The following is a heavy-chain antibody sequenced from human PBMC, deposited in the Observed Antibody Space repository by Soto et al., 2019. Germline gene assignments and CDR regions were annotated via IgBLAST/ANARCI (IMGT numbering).Heavy chain of an antibody. J-gene: IGHJ4*02. CDR1: GYTFASYA. CDR2: INAGNGNT. CDR3: AGGSGFWSGVFDY. D-gene: IGHD3-3*01. V-gene: IGHV1-3*01. Sequence: ASVKVSCKASGYTFASYAMHWVRQAPGQRLEWMGWINAGNGNTKYSQKFQGRVTITRDTSASTAYMELSSLRSEDTAVYYCAGGSGFWSGVFDYWGQGTLVTVSS.